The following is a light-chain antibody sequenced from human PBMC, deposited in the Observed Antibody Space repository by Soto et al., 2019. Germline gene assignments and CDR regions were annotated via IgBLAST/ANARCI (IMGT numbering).Light chain of an antibody. CDR1: QPISSW. CDR2: PAS. CDR3: QQSYSTPIT. V-gene: IGKV1-12*01. Sequence: DIQMTQSASSISASVGARFTITCRSSQPISSWLAWYQQVPGQAPYLLIYPASTLQSGVPSRFSGSGSGTDFTLTINSLQPEDFATYYCQQSYSTPITFGQGTRLEIK. J-gene: IGKJ5*01.